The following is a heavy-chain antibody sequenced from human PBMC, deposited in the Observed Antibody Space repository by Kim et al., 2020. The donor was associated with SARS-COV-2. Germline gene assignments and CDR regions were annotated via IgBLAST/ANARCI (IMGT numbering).Heavy chain of an antibody. J-gene: IGHJ4*02. D-gene: IGHD6-13*01. CDR3: AKERSAGIAAAGNY. Sequence: VTGRFTISRDSSKTTLYLQMNSLRAEDTAVYYCAKERSAGIAAAGNYWGQGTLVTVSS. V-gene: IGHV3-23*01.